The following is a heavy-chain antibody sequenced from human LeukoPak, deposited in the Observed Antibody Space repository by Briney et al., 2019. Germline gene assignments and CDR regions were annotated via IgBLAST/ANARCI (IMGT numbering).Heavy chain of an antibody. J-gene: IGHJ6*02. CDR1: GFTVSSNY. D-gene: IGHD3-22*01. V-gene: IGHV3-53*01. CDR2: IYSGGST. Sequence: GGSLRLSCAASGFTVSSNYMSWVRQAPGKGLEWVSVIYSGGSTYYADSVKGRFTISRDNSKNTLYLQMNSLRAEDTAVYYCARDSIGKYYDSSGYYYSGYYYGMDVWGQGTTVTVSS. CDR3: ARDSIGKYYDSSGYYYSGYYYGMDV.